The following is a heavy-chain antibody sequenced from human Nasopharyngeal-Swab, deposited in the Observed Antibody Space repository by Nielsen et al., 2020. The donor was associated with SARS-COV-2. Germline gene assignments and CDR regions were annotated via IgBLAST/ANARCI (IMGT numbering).Heavy chain of an antibody. D-gene: IGHD3/OR15-3a*01. V-gene: IGHV4-59*01. CDR3: ARVQVDDDFWTGYHFDY. CDR1: GGSMNSYY. Sequence: GSLRLFCTVSGGSMNSYYWYWIRQPPGKGLEWIGYVFNSGSTEYSPSLKRRATISVDTSNNQFSLKLSSVTAADTAVYFCARVQVDDDFWTGYHFDYWGQGTLVTVSS. CDR2: VFNSGST. J-gene: IGHJ4*02.